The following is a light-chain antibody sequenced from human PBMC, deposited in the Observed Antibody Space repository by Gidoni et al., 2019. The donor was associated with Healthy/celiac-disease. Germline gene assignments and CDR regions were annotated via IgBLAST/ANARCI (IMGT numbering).Light chain of an antibody. J-gene: IGLJ1*01. CDR3: SSSAGSLPYV. CDR1: SSDVGGYNY. CDR2: EVS. Sequence: QSALTQPPSASGSPGQSVTISCTGTSSDVGGYNYVSWYQQHPGKAPKLMIYEVSKRPSGVPDRFSGSKSGNTASLTVSGLQAEDEADYYCSSSAGSLPYVFGTGTKVTV. V-gene: IGLV2-8*01.